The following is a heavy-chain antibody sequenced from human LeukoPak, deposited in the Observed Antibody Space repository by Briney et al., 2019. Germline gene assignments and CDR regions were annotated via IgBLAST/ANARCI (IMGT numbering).Heavy chain of an antibody. CDR2: VNESGGT. J-gene: IGHJ4*02. V-gene: IGHV4-34*01. CDR1: VDSFSNYY. CDR3: ARGPYDSSLDY. D-gene: IGHD3-22*01. Sequence: SETLSLTCAVYVDSFSNYYWNWIRQTPGKGLEWIGEVNESGGTNINPSLRSRVILSVDTSKNQFSLKLISMTAADTAIYYCARGPYDSSLDYWGQGTLVTVSS.